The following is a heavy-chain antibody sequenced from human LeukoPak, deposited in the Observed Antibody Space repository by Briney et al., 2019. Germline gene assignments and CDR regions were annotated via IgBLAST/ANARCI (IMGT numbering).Heavy chain of an antibody. Sequence: ASVTVSFTSSVYTFTIYGISWVRQAPGQGLEWMGWISAYNGNTNYAQKLQGRVTMTTDTSTSTAYMELRSLRSDDTAVYYCARAPRPITYYFDYWGQGTLVTVSS. D-gene: IGHD5-12*01. CDR2: ISAYNGNT. CDR3: ARAPRPITYYFDY. V-gene: IGHV1-18*01. J-gene: IGHJ4*02. CDR1: VYTFTIYG.